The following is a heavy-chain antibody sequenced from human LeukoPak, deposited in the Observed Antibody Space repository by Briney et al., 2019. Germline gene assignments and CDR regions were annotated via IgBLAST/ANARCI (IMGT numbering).Heavy chain of an antibody. CDR3: ARDYIPYYDFWSGYYTGTIDY. D-gene: IGHD3-3*01. CDR2: INTDGSST. J-gene: IGHJ4*02. Sequence: GGSLRLSCAASGFTFSSYWMHWVRQAPGKGLVWVSRINTDGSSTSYADSVKGRFTISRDNAKNTLYLQMNSLRAEDTAVYYCARDYIPYYDFWSGYYTGTIDYWGQGTLVTVSS. CDR1: GFTFSSYW. V-gene: IGHV3-74*01.